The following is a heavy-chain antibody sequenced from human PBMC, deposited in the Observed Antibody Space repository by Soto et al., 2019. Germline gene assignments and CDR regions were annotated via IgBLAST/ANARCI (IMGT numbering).Heavy chain of an antibody. V-gene: IGHV1-69*08. CDR1: GGTFSSYT. D-gene: IGHD2-2*01. CDR2: IIPILGIA. CDR3: ARDQYCSSTSCFSWYFDL. J-gene: IGHJ2*01. Sequence: QVQLVQSGAEVKKPGSSVKVSCKASGGTFSSYTISWVRQAPGQGLEWMGRIIPILGIANYAQKLQGRVTITADKSTSTAYMELSSLRSEDTAVYYCARDQYCSSTSCFSWYFDLWGRGTLVTVSS.